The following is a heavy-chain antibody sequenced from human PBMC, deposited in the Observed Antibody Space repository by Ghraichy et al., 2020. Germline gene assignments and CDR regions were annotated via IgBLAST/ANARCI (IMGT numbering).Heavy chain of an antibody. J-gene: IGHJ4*02. V-gene: IGHV4-34*01. CDR2: INHSGST. CDR3: ARGPGGYCSSTSCYNRLGDSSGWQTFMFDY. D-gene: IGHD2-2*02. Sequence: SETLSLTCAVYGGSFSGYYWSWIRQPPGKGLEWIGEINHSGSTNYNPSLKSRVTISVDTSKNQFSLKLSSVTAADTAVYYCARGPGGYCSSTSCYNRLGDSSGWQTFMFDYWGQGTLVTVSS. CDR1: GGSFSGYY.